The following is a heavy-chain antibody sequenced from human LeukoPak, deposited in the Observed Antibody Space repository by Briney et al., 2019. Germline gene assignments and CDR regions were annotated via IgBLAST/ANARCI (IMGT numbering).Heavy chain of an antibody. J-gene: IGHJ4*02. CDR3: ARSSGAYRSFDY. V-gene: IGHV4-59*01. CDR1: GGSISSYY. Sequence: SETLSLTCTVSGGSISSYYWSWIRQPPGKGLEWIGYIYYSGTTDYNPSLKSRVTISVDTSNNQFSLKVSSLTAADTAVYYCARSSGAYRSFDYWGQGSLVTVSS. D-gene: IGHD1-26*01. CDR2: IYYSGTT.